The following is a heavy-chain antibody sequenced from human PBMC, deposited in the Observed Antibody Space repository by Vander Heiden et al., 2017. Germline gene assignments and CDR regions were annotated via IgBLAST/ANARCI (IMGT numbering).Heavy chain of an antibody. CDR2: IYYSGST. V-gene: IGHV4-59*08. Sequence: QVQLQESGPGLVKPSETLSLTCTVSGGSISSYFWSWIRQPPGKGLEFIGYIYYSGSTDYNPSLKSRVTISVDTSKNRFFLKLTSVTAADTAMYYCARHQNTDVVVGGAFDIWGQGTMVIVSS. CDR3: ARHQNTDVVVGGAFDI. CDR1: GGSISSYF. D-gene: IGHD5-18*01. J-gene: IGHJ3*02.